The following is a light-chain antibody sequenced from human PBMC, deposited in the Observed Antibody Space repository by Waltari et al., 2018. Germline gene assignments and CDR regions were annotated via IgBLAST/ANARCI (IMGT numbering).Light chain of an antibody. CDR3: CSYAGGNSLV. CDR2: EVT. CDR1: SNDVGGYKY. Sequence: QSALTQPPSASGSPGQSVTISCTGTSNDVGGYKYVSWYQQYPGKAPKLMMYEVTKRPSGVPVRFSGSQSGHTASLTVSGLQADDEADYYCCSYAGGNSLVFGGGTKLTVL. V-gene: IGLV2-8*01. J-gene: IGLJ2*01.